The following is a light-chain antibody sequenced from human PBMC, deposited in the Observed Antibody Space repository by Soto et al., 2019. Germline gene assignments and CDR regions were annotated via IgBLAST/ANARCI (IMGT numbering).Light chain of an antibody. V-gene: IGKV3-20*01. CDR2: GAA. CDR3: QRYGSSPPVT. Sequence: EIVLTQSPGTLSLSPGEGATLSCRASQSVSSSLAWYQQKPGQAPRLLIYGAANRPTGIPDRFSGSGSGPDFTLNISRLEPEDFAVYYCQRYGSSPPVTFGQGTRLEIK. J-gene: IGKJ5*01. CDR1: QSVSSS.